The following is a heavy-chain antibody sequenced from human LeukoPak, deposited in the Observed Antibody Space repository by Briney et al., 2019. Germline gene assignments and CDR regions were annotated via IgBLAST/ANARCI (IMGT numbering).Heavy chain of an antibody. CDR3: ARKGPEMENWFDP. CDR1: GGTFSSYA. Sequence: SVKVSCKASGGTFSSYAISWVRQAPGQGLEWMGRIIPILGIANYARKFQGRVTITADKSTSTAYMELSSLRSEDTAVYYCARKGPEMENWFDPWGQGTLVTVSS. D-gene: IGHD1-1*01. CDR2: IIPILGIA. J-gene: IGHJ5*02. V-gene: IGHV1-69*04.